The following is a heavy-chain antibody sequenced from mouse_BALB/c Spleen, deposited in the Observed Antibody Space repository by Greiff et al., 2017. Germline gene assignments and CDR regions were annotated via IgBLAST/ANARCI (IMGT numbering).Heavy chain of an antibody. Sequence: LQQPGSELVRPGASVKLSCKASGYTFTSYWMHWVKQRHGQGLEWIGNIYPGSGSTNYDEKFKSKGTLTVDTSSSTAYMHLSSLTSEDSAVYYCTRSGTMINFAYWGQGTLVTVSA. CDR3: TRSGTMINFAY. J-gene: IGHJ3*01. V-gene: IGHV1S22*01. D-gene: IGHD2-4*01. CDR1: GYTFTSYW. CDR2: IYPGSGST.